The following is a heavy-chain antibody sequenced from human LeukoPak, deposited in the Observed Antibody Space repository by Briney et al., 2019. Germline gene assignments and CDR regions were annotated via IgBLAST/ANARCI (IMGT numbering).Heavy chain of an antibody. CDR3: ARDRSCTGGSCYMDV. V-gene: IGHV3-23*01. Sequence: GGTLRLSCAASGFTFSSYGMSWVRQAPGKGLEWVSGISGSGGSTYYADSVKGRFTISRDNSKNTLSLQMSSLRVEDTAVYYCARDRSCTGGSCYMDVWGRGTTVTVSS. CDR2: ISGSGGST. J-gene: IGHJ6*03. CDR1: GFTFSSYG. D-gene: IGHD2-15*01.